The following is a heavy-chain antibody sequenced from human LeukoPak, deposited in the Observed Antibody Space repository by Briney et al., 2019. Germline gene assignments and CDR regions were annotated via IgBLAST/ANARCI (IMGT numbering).Heavy chain of an antibody. J-gene: IGHJ3*02. D-gene: IGHD6-6*01. V-gene: IGHV4-39*01. CDR3: ARQSIAARRAFDI. CDR1: GDSISQSNYY. CDR2: IYSSGST. Sequence: PSETLSLTCTVSGDSISQSNYYWGWLRQPPGKALEWLGSIYSSGSTYYDPPLKSRITVSADMSKNQFSLKVTSVTAADTAVYYCARQSIAARRAFDIWGQGTMVTVSS.